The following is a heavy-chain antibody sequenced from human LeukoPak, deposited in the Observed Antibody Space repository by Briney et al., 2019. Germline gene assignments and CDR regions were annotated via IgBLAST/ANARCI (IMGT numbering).Heavy chain of an antibody. CDR3: ARDYMATEHNWFDP. J-gene: IGHJ5*02. CDR1: GGSISSSSYY. Sequence: SETLSLTCTVSGGSISSSSYYWGWIRQPPGKGLEWIGSIYYSGSTYYNPSLKSRVTISVDTSKNQFSLKLSSVTAADTAVYYCARDYMATEHNWFDPWGQGTLVTVSS. V-gene: IGHV4-39*02. CDR2: IYYSGST. D-gene: IGHD5-12*01.